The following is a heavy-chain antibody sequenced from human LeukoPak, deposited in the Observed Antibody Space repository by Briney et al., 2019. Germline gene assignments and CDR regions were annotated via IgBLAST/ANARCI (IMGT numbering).Heavy chain of an antibody. V-gene: IGHV4-4*07. Sequence: SETLSLTCTVSDDSISDYYWGWIRQPAGKGLEWIGRIYTSGSTNYNPSLKSRVTISVDTSKNQFSLKLSSVTAADTAVYYCARVSTMVRGVIINAFDIWGQGTMVTVSS. CDR2: IYTSGST. D-gene: IGHD3-10*01. J-gene: IGHJ3*02. CDR3: ARVSTMVRGVIINAFDI. CDR1: DDSISDYY.